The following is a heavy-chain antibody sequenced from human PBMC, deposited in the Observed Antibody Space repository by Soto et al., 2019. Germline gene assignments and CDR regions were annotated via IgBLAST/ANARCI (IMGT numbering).Heavy chain of an antibody. J-gene: IGHJ3*02. Sequence: QLHLVQSGAVVKKPGASVTVSCSASGYPVTAYYMHWVRQAPGRGLEWMGGINPATGAAKYTQTFQGRHTMTRDTSTSTVFMELSGLTSEDTAGFYCARGGGVGVAGSAAFDMWGQGTLVTVSS. CDR1: GYPVTAYY. CDR3: ARGGGVGVAGSAAFDM. D-gene: IGHD3-3*01. V-gene: IGHV1-2*02. CDR2: INPATGAA.